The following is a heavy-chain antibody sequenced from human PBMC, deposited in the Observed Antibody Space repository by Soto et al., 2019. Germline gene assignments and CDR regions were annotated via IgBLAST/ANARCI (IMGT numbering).Heavy chain of an antibody. CDR1: GFTFSSYA. D-gene: IGHD1-1*01. V-gene: IGHV3-30-3*01. J-gene: IGHJ2*01. CDR3: ARPLWRDDDNWGYFDV. Sequence: QVQLVESGGGVVQPGRSLRLSCAASGFTFSSYAMHWVRQAPGKGLEWVAVISYDGSNKYYADSVKGRFTISRDNSKNTLYLQMDSLRAEDTAVYYSARPLWRDDDNWGYFDVWGRGSLVTVSS. CDR2: ISYDGSNK.